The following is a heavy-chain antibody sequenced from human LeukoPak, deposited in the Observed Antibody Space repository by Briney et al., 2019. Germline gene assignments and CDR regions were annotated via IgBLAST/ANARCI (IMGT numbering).Heavy chain of an antibody. J-gene: IGHJ4*02. CDR2: IYYSGST. CDR1: GGSISSHY. Sequence: PSETLSLTCTVSGGSISSHYWSWIRRPPGKGPEWIGYIYYSGSTNYNPSLKSRVTISVDTSKNQFSLKLSSVTAADTAVYYCARVWDGYNFDYWGQGTLVTVSS. D-gene: IGHD5-24*01. V-gene: IGHV4-59*11. CDR3: ARVWDGYNFDY.